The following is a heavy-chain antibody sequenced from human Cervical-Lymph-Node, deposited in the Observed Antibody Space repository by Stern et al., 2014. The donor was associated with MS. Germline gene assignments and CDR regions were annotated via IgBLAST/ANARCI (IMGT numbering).Heavy chain of an antibody. CDR3: ARLDTYYYDSSGYSLFDY. CDR1: GYSFTSYW. CDR2: IYPGDSDT. Sequence: EVQLVESGAEVKKPGESLKISCKGSGYSFTSYWIGWVRQMPGKGLEWMGIIYPGDSDTRYSPSFQGQVTISADKSISTAYLQWSSLKASDTAMYYCARLDTYYYDSSGYSLFDYWGQGTLVTVSS. J-gene: IGHJ4*02. D-gene: IGHD3-22*01. V-gene: IGHV5-51*01.